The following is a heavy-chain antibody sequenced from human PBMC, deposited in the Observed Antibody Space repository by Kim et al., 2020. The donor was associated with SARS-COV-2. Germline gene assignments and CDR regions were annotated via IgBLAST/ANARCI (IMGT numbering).Heavy chain of an antibody. D-gene: IGHD6-13*01. J-gene: IGHJ2*01. V-gene: IGHV1-24*01. Sequence: TYAQKFQGRVPMTEDKTTDTVYMERSSLRSEDTAVYYCATAAAGTGYFDLWGRGTLVTVSS. CDR3: ATAAAGTGYFDL.